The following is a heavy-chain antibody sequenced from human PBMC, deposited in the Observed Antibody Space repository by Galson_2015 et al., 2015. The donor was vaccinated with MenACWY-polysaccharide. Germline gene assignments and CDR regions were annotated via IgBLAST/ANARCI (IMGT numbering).Heavy chain of an antibody. J-gene: IGHJ3*02. D-gene: IGHD1-1*01. V-gene: IGHV3-48*02. CDR2: ISASSSAI. CDR3: ALYNWNDKGGALDI. Sequence: RVRQTPGKGLEWVSYISASSSAIYYADSVKGRFTISRDNAKKSLYLQMNSLRDEDTAVYYCALYNWNDKGGALDIWGRGTMVTVSS.